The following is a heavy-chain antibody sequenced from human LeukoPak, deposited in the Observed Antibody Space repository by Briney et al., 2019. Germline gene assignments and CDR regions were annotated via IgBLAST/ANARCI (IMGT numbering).Heavy chain of an antibody. CDR3: ARQGYDFWSGYFPGPRDYYYYYMDV. J-gene: IGHJ6*03. V-gene: IGHV4-4*09. Sequence: SETLSLTCTVSGGSISGYYWSWIRQPPGKGLEWIGYIYTSGSTNYNPSLKSRVTISVDTSKNQFSLKLSSVTAADTAVYYCARQGYDFWSGYFPGPRDYYYYYMDVWGKGTTVTVSS. D-gene: IGHD3-3*01. CDR1: GGSISGYY. CDR2: IYTSGST.